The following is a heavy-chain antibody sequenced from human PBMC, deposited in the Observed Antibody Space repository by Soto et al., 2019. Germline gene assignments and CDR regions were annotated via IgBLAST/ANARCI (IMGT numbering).Heavy chain of an antibody. V-gene: IGHV1-2*02. D-gene: IGHD2-8*02. Sequence: ASVKVSCKASGYSFTGYYIHWVRQAPGQGLEWMGWINPDSGAANYAQNFQGRVTLTSDTSISTASMDLTSLTSDDTAVYYCARGDYGTGGYPFPYFDYWGQGTLVTVSS. CDR1: GYSFTGYY. J-gene: IGHJ4*02. CDR2: INPDSGAA. CDR3: ARGDYGTGGYPFPYFDY.